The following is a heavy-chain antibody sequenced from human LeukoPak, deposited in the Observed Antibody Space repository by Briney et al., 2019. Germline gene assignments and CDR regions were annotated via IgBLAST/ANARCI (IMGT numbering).Heavy chain of an antibody. CDR1: GFIFTRYS. J-gene: IGHJ4*02. D-gene: IGHD6-19*01. Sequence: GGSLRLSCTASGFIFTRYSMTWVRQAPGKGLERVSTISSSSTNTYFGDSVRGRFTISRDNAQNSLYLQMNSLRAEDTAVYFCATFTPVAGNFDYWGQGTLVTVSS. V-gene: IGHV3-21*01. CDR3: ATFTPVAGNFDY. CDR2: ISSSSTNT.